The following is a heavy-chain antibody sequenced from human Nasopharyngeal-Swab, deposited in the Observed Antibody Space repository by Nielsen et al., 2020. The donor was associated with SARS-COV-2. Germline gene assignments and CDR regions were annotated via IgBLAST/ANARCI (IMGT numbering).Heavy chain of an antibody. CDR3: ARDRRWFGEPDDAFDI. V-gene: IGHV4-4*07. CDR1: GGSISSYY. CDR2: IYTSGST. D-gene: IGHD3-10*01. J-gene: IGHJ3*02. Sequence: SETLSLTCTVSGGSISSYYWSWIRQPAGKGLEWIGRIYTSGSTNYNPSLKSRVTMSVDTSKNQFSLKLSSVTAADTAVYYCARDRRWFGEPDDAFDIWGQGTMVTVSS.